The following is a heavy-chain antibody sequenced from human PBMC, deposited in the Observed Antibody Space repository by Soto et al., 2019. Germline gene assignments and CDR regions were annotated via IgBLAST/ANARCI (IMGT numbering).Heavy chain of an antibody. D-gene: IGHD2-21*01. J-gene: IGHJ4*02. CDR1: EFTFSMYG. Sequence: QVQLVESGGGVVQPGSSLRLSCEASEFTFSMYGMHWVRQAPGKGLEWVGVIYSDGSHQYYGDSVKGRFTISRDNSNKMVYLQMTGLRLDDSALYYCARDRRVIPDADMDYWGQGVLVTVSS. CDR3: ARDRRVIPDADMDY. V-gene: IGHV3-30*03. CDR2: IYSDGSHQ.